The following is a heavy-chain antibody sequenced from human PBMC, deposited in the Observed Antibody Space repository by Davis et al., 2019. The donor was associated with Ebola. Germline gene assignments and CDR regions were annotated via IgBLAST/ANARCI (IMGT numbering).Heavy chain of an antibody. J-gene: IGHJ6*02. CDR2: INPSGGST. V-gene: IGHV1-46*01. CDR1: GYTFTSYY. D-gene: IGHD2-15*01. CDR3: EREGIVVVVAATPFSGMDV. Sequence: SVTVSCKASGYTFTSYYMHWVRQAPGQGLEWMGIINPSGGSTSYAQKFQGRVTMTRDTSTSTVYMELSSMRSEDTAVYYCEREGIVVVVAATPFSGMDVWGQGTTVTVSS.